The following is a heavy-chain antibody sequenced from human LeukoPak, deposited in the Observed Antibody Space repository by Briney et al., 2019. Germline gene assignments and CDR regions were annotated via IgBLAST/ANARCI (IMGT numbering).Heavy chain of an antibody. CDR2: INTNTGNP. CDR1: GYTFTSYA. D-gene: IGHD3-9*01. CDR3: ARGDAIVLRYFDWPLRHDY. V-gene: IGHV7-4-1*02. Sequence: GASMKVSCKASGYTFTSYAMNWVRQAPGQGLEWMGWINTNTGNPTYAQGFTGRFVFSLDTSVSTAYLQISSLKAEDTAVYYCARGDAIVLRYFDWPLRHDYWGQGTLVTVSS. J-gene: IGHJ4*02.